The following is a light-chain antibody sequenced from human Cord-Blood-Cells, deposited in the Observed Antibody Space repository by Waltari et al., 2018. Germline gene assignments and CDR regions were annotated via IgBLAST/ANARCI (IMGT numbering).Light chain of an antibody. J-gene: IGKJ4*01. CDR2: KAS. CDR1: QSISSW. V-gene: IGKV1-5*03. CDR3: QQYNSYPLP. Sequence: DIQMTQSPSTLSASVGDRVTITSRASQSISSWLAWYQQKPGKAPKLLIYKASSLESGVPSRFSGSGSGTEFTLTISSLQPDDFATYYCQQYNSYPLPFGGGTKVEIK.